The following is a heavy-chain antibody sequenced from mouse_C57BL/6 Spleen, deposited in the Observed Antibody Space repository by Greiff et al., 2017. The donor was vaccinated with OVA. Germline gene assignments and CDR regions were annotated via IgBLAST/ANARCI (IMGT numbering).Heavy chain of an antibody. CDR1: GYSFTGYY. CDR2: INPSTGGT. Sequence: LVESGPELVKPGASVKISCKASGYSFTGYYMNWVKQSHEKSLEWIGEINPSTGGTTYNQKFKAKATLTVDKSSSTAYMQLKSLTSEDSAVYYCSSPSSPWFAYWGQGTLVTVSA. D-gene: IGHD1-1*01. V-gene: IGHV1-42*01. J-gene: IGHJ3*01. CDR3: SSPSSPWFAY.